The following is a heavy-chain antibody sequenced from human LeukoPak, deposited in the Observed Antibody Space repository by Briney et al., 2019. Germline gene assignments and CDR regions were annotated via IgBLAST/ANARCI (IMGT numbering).Heavy chain of an antibody. V-gene: IGHV3-21*01. CDR3: ARNDQLLYYYYYYMDV. CDR1: GFTFSSYS. CDR2: ISSSSSYI. Sequence: GGSLRLSCAASGFTFSSYSMNWVRQAPGKGLEWVSSISSSSSYIYYADSVKGRFTISRDNAKNSLYLRMNSLRAEDTAVYYCARNDQLLYYYYYYMDVWGKGTTVTVSS. D-gene: IGHD2-2*01. J-gene: IGHJ6*03.